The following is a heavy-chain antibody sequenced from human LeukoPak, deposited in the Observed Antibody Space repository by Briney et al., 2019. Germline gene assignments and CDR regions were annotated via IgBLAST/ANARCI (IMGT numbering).Heavy chain of an antibody. J-gene: IGHJ4*02. Sequence: ASVKVSCKASGYSFTGYYIHGVRHAPGQGLDWMGWINPNNGATKYAQNFQGRVTMTRDTSISRAYMELTRLRSDDTAVYYCARGSETYYDFWSGSSFDYWGQGTLVTVSS. CDR3: ARGSETYYDFWSGSSFDY. V-gene: IGHV1-2*02. CDR2: INPNNGAT. CDR1: GYSFTGYY. D-gene: IGHD3-3*01.